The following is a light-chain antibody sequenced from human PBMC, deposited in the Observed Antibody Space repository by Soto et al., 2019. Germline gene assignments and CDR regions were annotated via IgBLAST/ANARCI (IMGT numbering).Light chain of an antibody. Sequence: DIQMTQSPSTLSASVGDRVTITCRASQSISSWLAWYQQKPGKAPKVLIYDASSLESGVPSRFSGSGSGTEFTLTISSLQPDDFATYYCQQYNSSLTFGPGTKVDIK. V-gene: IGKV1-5*01. CDR2: DAS. CDR1: QSISSW. CDR3: QQYNSSLT. J-gene: IGKJ3*01.